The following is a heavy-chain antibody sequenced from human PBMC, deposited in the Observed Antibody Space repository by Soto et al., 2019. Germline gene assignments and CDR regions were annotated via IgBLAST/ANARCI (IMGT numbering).Heavy chain of an antibody. CDR3: ARRPPRXGWYREQKYYYYYGMDV. J-gene: IGHJ6*01. Sequence: GASVKVSCKASGYTFTSYAMHWVRQAPGQRLEWMGWINAGNGNTKYSQKFQGRVTITRDTSASTAYMELSSLRSEDTAVYYCARRPPRXGWYREQKYYYYYGMDVWGQGTTVTVSS. CDR1: GYTFTSYA. CDR2: INAGNGNT. D-gene: IGHD6-19*01. V-gene: IGHV1-3*01.